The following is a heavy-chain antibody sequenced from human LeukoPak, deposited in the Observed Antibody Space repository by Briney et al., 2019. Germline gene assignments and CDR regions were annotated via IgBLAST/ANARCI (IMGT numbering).Heavy chain of an antibody. J-gene: IGHJ6*02. CDR3: ASSQLVNYYYGMDV. Sequence: KPSETLSLTCTVSGGSISSYYWSWIRQPLGKGLEWIGYIYYSGSTNYNPSLKSRVTISVDTSKNQFSLKLSSVTAADTAVYYCASSQLVNYYYGMDVWGQGTTVTVSS. CDR1: GGSISSYY. CDR2: IYYSGST. D-gene: IGHD6-13*01. V-gene: IGHV4-59*08.